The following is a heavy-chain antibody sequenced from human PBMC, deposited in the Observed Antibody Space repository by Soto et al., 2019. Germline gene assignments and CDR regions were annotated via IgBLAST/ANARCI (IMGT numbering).Heavy chain of an antibody. D-gene: IGHD5-12*01. Sequence: ASVKVSCKASGATFSTSAISWVRQAPGRGLEWMGGINAILGTPVYAHKFHGRVTITADETTSTVYMKLGSLRSEDTALYFCARGGVDVVATSAFDYWGQGTLVTVSS. CDR2: INAILGTP. J-gene: IGHJ4*02. V-gene: IGHV1-69*13. CDR1: GATFSTSA. CDR3: ARGGVDVVATSAFDY.